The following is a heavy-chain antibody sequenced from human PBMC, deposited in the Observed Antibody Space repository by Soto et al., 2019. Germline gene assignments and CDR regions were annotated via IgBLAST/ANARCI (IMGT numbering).Heavy chain of an antibody. V-gene: IGHV4-34*01. D-gene: IGHD3-16*01. CDR1: GGSFSGYY. CDR3: ARSQGGTRALDY. Sequence: SETLSLTCAVYGGSFSGYYWSWIRQPPGKGLEWIGEINHSGITNYNPSLKSRVALSVDTSKNRFSLKLNSVTAADTAVYYCARSQGGTRALDYWGQGTLVT. J-gene: IGHJ4*02. CDR2: INHSGIT.